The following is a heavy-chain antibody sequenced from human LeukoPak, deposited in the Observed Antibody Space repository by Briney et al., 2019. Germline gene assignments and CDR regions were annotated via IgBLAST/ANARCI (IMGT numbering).Heavy chain of an antibody. CDR1: GYTFTGYY. CDR2: INPNSGGT. J-gene: IGHJ6*03. Sequence: ASVKVSCKASGYTFTGYYMHWVRQAPGQGLEWMGWINPNSGGTNYAQKFQGRVTMTRDTSISTAYMELSGLRSDDTAVYYCARGGAADYYYYYYYMDVWGKGTTVTISS. D-gene: IGHD3-10*01. V-gene: IGHV1-2*02. CDR3: ARGGAADYYYYYYYMDV.